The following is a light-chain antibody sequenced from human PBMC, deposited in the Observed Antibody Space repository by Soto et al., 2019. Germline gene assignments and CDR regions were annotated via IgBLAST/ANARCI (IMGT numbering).Light chain of an antibody. Sequence: QSVLTQPVSVSGSPGQSITISCTGTSSDVGGYNYVSWYQQHPGKAPKLMIYDVSNRPSGVSNRFSGSKSGNTASLTISGLQAEDEADYYCSSYTSSSTFGVFGTGTKVTV. J-gene: IGLJ1*01. CDR1: SSDVGGYNY. V-gene: IGLV2-14*01. CDR2: DVS. CDR3: SSYTSSSTFGV.